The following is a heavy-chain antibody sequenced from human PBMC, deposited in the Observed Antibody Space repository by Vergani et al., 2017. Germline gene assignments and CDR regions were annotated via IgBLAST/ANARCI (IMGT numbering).Heavy chain of an antibody. CDR1: GCTFSDYG. J-gene: IGHJ4*02. V-gene: IGHV3-30*02. Sequence: QVYLVESGGGVVQPGGSLRLSCAASGCTFSDYGIHWFRQAPGKGLEWVTFIRYDGNNKYYADSVKGRFTISRDISKNMVYLQMNYLKTEDTAVYYCARSSLRLYYYFQYWGQGTLVTVSS. CDR3: ARSSLRLYYYFQY. CDR2: IRYDGNNK. D-gene: IGHD3-16*02.